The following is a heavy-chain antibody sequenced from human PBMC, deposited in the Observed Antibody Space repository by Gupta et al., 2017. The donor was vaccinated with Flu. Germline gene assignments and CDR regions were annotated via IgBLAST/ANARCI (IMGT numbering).Heavy chain of an antibody. J-gene: IGHJ4*02. V-gene: IGHV4-39*01. CDR1: GGSITTDNYY. Sequence: QLQLQGSGPGLVKPAGTLSLSCTVSGGSITTDNYYWALVRQAPGKGLEWIGTIYYSGTTYYNPSLRSRATISLDTSRSQFSLKVWSVTAADTAVYYCAGGVGYAAFDFWGQGSLVSVSS. CDR3: AGGVGYAAFDF. D-gene: IGHD2-2*01. CDR2: IYYSGTT.